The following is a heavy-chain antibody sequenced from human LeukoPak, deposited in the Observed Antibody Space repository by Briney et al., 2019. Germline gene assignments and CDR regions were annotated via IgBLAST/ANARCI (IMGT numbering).Heavy chain of an antibody. D-gene: IGHD3-22*01. CDR3: ARGLMGGYPLFEY. CDR1: GFTFSSYN. CDR2: ISTSSSYI. J-gene: IGHJ4*02. Sequence: PGGSLRLSCAASGFTFSSYNMNWVRQAPGKGLEWVSSISTSSSYIYYADSVKGRFTISRDNAKNSLYLQMNSLRAEDTALYYCARGLMGGYPLFEYWGQGALVTVSS. V-gene: IGHV3-21*04.